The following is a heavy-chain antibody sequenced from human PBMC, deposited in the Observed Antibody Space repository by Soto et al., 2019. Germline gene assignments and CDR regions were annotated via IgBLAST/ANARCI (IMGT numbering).Heavy chain of an antibody. D-gene: IGHD3-22*01. Sequence: PGGSLRLSCVASGFTFSTYGMHWVRQAPGKGLEWVALISYDGSNKYYADSVKGRFTISRDNSKNTLYLQMNRLRAGDTAVYYCAKDDNSSGYYLYAFDIWGQGTMVTVSS. CDR2: ISYDGSNK. J-gene: IGHJ3*02. CDR1: GFTFSTYG. V-gene: IGHV3-30*18. CDR3: AKDDNSSGYYLYAFDI.